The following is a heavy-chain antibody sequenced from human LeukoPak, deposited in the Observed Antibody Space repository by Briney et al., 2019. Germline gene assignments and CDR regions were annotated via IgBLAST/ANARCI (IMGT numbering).Heavy chain of an antibody. CDR3: ARRVDSDKVPDAFGI. V-gene: IGHV5-51*01. D-gene: IGHD3-22*01. CDR2: IYPGDSDT. J-gene: IGHJ3*02. Sequence: ESLKISCKGSGYSFTSYWIGWVRQMPGKGLEWMGIIYPGDSDTRYSPSFQGQVTISADKSISTAYLQWSSLKASDTAMYYCARRVDSDKVPDAFGIWGQGTMVTVSS. CDR1: GYSFTSYW.